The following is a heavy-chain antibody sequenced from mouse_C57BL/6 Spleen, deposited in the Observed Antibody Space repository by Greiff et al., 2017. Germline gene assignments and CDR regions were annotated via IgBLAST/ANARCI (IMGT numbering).Heavy chain of an antibody. Sequence: QVHLQQPGAELVKPGASVKLSCKASGYTFNSYWMHWVKQRPGQGLEWIGNINPSNGGTNYNEKFKSKATLTVDKSSSTAYMQLSSLTSEDSAVYYGARGGHRAWFAYWGQGTLVTVAA. J-gene: IGHJ3*01. D-gene: IGHD6-1*01. CDR2: INPSNGGT. V-gene: IGHV1-53*01. CDR1: GYTFNSYW. CDR3: ARGGHRAWFAY.